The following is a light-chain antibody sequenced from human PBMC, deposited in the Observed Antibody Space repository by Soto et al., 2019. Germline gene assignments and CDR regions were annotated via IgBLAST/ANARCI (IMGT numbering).Light chain of an antibody. J-gene: IGLJ1*01. CDR2: DVS. V-gene: IGLV2-11*01. Sequence: QSALTQPRSVSGSPGQSVTISCTGTSSDVGGHNYVSWYQQHPGKAPKLMIYDVSERPSGVPDRFSGSKSGNTASLTISGLQAEDEAGYYCCSYAGSYTYVFGTGTKVTVL. CDR3: CSYAGSYTYV. CDR1: SSDVGGHNY.